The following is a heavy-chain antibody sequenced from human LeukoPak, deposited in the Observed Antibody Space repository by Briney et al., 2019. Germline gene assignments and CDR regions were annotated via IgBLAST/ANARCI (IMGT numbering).Heavy chain of an antibody. J-gene: IGHJ4*02. V-gene: IGHV3-23*01. CDR1: GFTFSSYA. Sequence: PPGGSLRLSCAASGFTFSSYAMSWVRQAPGKGLEWVSAISGSGGSTYYADSVKGRFTISRDNSKNTLYLQMNSLRAEDTAVYYCARDLGKRSRRSYGSGSSPDYWGQGTLVTVSS. CDR3: ARDLGKRSRRSYGSGSSPDY. D-gene: IGHD3-10*01. CDR2: ISGSGGST.